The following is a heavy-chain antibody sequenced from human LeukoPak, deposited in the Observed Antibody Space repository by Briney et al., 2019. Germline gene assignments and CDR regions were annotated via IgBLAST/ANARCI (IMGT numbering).Heavy chain of an antibody. J-gene: IGHJ4*02. V-gene: IGHV5-51*01. CDR1: GYSFTSYW. Sequence: GESMKISSKGSGYSFTSYWIGWVRQMPGKGLEWMGIIYPGDSDTRYSPSFQGQVTISADKSISTAYLQGSSLTASDTAMYYCARALRDCYNRGKPIHFDYWGQGTLVTVSS. D-gene: IGHD5-24*01. CDR2: IYPGDSDT. CDR3: ARALRDCYNRGKPIHFDY.